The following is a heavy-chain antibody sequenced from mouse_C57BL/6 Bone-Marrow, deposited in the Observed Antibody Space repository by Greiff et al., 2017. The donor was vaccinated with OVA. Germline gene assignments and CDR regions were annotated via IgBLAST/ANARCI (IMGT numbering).Heavy chain of an antibody. Sequence: VQLQQSGAELARPGASVKLSCKASGYTFTSYGISWVKQRTGQGLEWIGEIYPRSGNTYYNEKFKGKATLTADKSSSTAYMELRSLTSEDSAVYFCARRALSNYCDYWGQGTTLTVSS. J-gene: IGHJ2*01. V-gene: IGHV1-81*01. CDR1: GYTFTSYG. D-gene: IGHD3-1*01. CDR3: ARRALSNYCDY. CDR2: IYPRSGNT.